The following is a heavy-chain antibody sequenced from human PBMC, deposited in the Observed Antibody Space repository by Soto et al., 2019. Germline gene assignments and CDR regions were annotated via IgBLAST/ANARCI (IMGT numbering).Heavy chain of an antibody. CDR2: IHHSGSP. D-gene: IGHD2-21*01. CDR3: ARQTYCCREIDC. CDR1: GGSIASPTHY. J-gene: IGHJ4*02. V-gene: IGHV4-39*01. Sequence: QLQLQESGPGLVKPSETLSLTCSISGGSIASPTHYWVWVRRPPGKGLEWIGNIHHSGSPYYSPSLAGRVTISRDTSSNSFSLQLTSVTAADTAVYFCARQTYCCREIDCWGQGTLVTVSS.